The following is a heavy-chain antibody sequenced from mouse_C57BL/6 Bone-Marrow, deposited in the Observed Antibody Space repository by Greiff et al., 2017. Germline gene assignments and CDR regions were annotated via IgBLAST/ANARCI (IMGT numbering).Heavy chain of an antibody. J-gene: IGHJ2*01. CDR3: ARYGYDVGRGYYFDY. D-gene: IGHD2-2*01. CDR1: GYTFTSYW. Sequence: QVQLKESGAELVKPGASVKLSCKASGYTFTSYWMQWVKQRPGQGLEWIGEIDPSDSYTNYNQKFKGKATMTVDTSSSTAYMQLSSLTSEDSAVYYCARYGYDVGRGYYFDYWGQGTTLTVSS. V-gene: IGHV1-50*01. CDR2: IDPSDSYT.